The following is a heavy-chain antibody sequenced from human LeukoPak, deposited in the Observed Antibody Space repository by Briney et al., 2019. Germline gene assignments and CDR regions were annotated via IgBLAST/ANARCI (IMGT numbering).Heavy chain of an antibody. CDR2: IFYTGST. J-gene: IGHJ4*02. D-gene: IGHD4-17*01. CDR1: AASITIHS. CDR3: VCGANGDYAFDY. Sequence: SETLSLTCTVAAASITIHSGSWIRHPPRKGRGWIGCIFYTGSTNYNPSLKGRVTISPDTSKNQFSLKLSAVAAADTAVYYCVCGANGDYAFDYWSQGTLVTVSS. V-gene: IGHV4-59*11.